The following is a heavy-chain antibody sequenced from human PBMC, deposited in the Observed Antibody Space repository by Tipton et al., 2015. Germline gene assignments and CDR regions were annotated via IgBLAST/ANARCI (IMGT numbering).Heavy chain of an antibody. Sequence: GLVKPSETLSLTCTVSGVSVTSGSYYWSWIRQPPGKGLEWIGYIYHTGSTIYNPSLKSRVTISLDRSKNQFSLRLTSVTAADTAMYYCARGRYSRYFDLWAVAPWSLSPQ. D-gene: IGHD1-14*01. CDR3: ARGRYSRYFDL. CDR1: GVSVTSGSYY. J-gene: IGHJ2*01. CDR2: IYHTGST. V-gene: IGHV4-61*01.